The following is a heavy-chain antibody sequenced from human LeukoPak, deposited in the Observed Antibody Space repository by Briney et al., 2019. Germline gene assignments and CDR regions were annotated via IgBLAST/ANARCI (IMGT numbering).Heavy chain of an antibody. V-gene: IGHV3-74*01. CDR1: GFTFGSYW. J-gene: IGHJ6*02. CDR2: INSDGRST. Sequence: GGSLRLSCAASGFTFGSYWMRWVRHAPGKGGVGVSRINSDGRSTNYADSVKGRFTISRDNAKNTLYLQMNSLRAEDTAVYYCAREYSSSWYYYYGMDVWGHGTTVTVSS. CDR3: AREYSSSWYYYYGMDV. D-gene: IGHD6-13*01.